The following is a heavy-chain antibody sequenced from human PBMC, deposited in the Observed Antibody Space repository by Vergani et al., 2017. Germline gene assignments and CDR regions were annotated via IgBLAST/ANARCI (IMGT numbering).Heavy chain of an antibody. CDR1: GFTFSSYG. D-gene: IGHD7-27*01. CDR2: IWYDGSNK. J-gene: IGHJ3*02. CDR3: ARSLHWGPFDI. V-gene: IGHV3-33*01. Sequence: QVQLVESGGGVVQPGRSLRLSCAASGFTFSSYGMPWVRQAPGKGLEWVAVIWYDGSNKYYADSVKGRFTISRDNSKNTLYLQMNSLRAEDTAVYYCARSLHWGPFDIWGQGTMVTVSS.